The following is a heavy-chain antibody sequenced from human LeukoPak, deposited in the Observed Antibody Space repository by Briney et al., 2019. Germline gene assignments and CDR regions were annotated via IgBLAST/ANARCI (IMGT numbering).Heavy chain of an antibody. V-gene: IGHV4-34*01. CDR3: ARIGVVTGSLGS. Sequence: SETLSLTCAVYGGSFSGYYWSWIRQPPGKGLEWIGEINHSGSTNYNPSLKSRVTISADTSKNQFSLKLSSVTAADTAVYYCARIGVVTGSLGSWGQGTLVTVSS. CDR1: GGSFSGYY. J-gene: IGHJ4*02. D-gene: IGHD3-22*01. CDR2: INHSGST.